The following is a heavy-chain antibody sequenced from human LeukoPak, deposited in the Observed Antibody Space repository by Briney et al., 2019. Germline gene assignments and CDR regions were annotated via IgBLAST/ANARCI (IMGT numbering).Heavy chain of an antibody. CDR2: ISSSSSYI. Sequence: GGSLRLSCAASGFTFSSYSMNWVRQAPGKGLEWVSSISSSSSYIYYAGSVKGRFTISRDNAKNSLYLQMNSLRAEDTAVYYCARDPYYGSNSRYYYYYGMDVWGQGTTVTVSS. CDR3: ARDPYYGSNSRYYYYYGMDV. J-gene: IGHJ6*02. V-gene: IGHV3-21*01. D-gene: IGHD4-23*01. CDR1: GFTFSSYS.